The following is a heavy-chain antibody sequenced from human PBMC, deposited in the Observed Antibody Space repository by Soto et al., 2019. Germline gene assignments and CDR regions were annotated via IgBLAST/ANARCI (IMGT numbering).Heavy chain of an antibody. CDR2: IYYSGST. Sequence: QVQLQESGPGLVKPSQTLSLTCTVSGGSISSGDYYWSWIRQPPGKGLEWIGYIYYSGSTYYNPSLKSRVTLSVDTSKNQFSLKLSSVTAADTAVYYCWGYCGGDCRPLDAFDIWGQGTMVTVSS. J-gene: IGHJ3*02. CDR1: GGSISSGDYY. D-gene: IGHD2-21*02. V-gene: IGHV4-30-4*01. CDR3: WGYCGGDCRPLDAFDI.